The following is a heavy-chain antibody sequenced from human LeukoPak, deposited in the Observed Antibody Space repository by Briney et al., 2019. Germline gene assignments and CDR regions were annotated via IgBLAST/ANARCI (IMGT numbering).Heavy chain of an antibody. CDR3: AKDSAGDYDLNFDY. J-gene: IGHJ4*02. CDR2: ISGSGGST. CDR1: GFTFSSYA. D-gene: IGHD4-17*01. V-gene: IGHV3-23*01. Sequence: GGSLRLSCAASGFTFSSYAMSWVRQAPGKGLEWVSAISGSGGSTYYADSVKGRFPISRDNSKNTLYLQMNSLRAEDTAVYYCAKDSAGDYDLNFDYWGQGTLVTVSS.